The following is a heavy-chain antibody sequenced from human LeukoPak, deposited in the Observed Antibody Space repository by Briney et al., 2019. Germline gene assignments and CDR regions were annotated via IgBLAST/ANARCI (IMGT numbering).Heavy chain of an antibody. CDR2: IYYSRSN. CDR1: GGSISSYY. Sequence: SETLSLTCTVSGGSISSYYWSWIRQPPGKGLEWIGYIYYSRSNNYNPSLKSRVTISVDTSKNQFSLKLSSVTAADTAVYYCASGQYYDLWSGYYVDWGQGTLVTVSA. V-gene: IGHV4-59*01. D-gene: IGHD3-3*01. J-gene: IGHJ4*02. CDR3: ASGQYYDLWSGYYVD.